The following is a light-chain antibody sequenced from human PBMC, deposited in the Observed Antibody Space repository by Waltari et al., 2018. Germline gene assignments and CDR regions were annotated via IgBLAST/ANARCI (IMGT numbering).Light chain of an antibody. CDR2: FAS. CDR3: HQSSGFPIT. J-gene: IGKJ5*01. CDR1: QSIGSS. Sequence: EIVLTQSPDFQSVTPKEKVTITCRASQSIGSSLHWYHQKTDQFPKLRIKFASQSISGVPSSFSGSGSGTDFTLTINSLEAEDAAAYYCHQSSGFPITFGQGTRLEIK. V-gene: IGKV6D-21*02.